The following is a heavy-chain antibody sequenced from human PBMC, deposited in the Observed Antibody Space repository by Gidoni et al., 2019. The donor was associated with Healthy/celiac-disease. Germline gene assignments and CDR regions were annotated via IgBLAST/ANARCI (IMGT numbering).Heavy chain of an antibody. CDR1: GGTFSSYA. Sequence: QVQLVQSGAEVKKPGSSVKVSCKASGGTFSSYAISWVRQAPGQGLEWMGRIIPILGIANYAQKFQGRVTITADKSTSTAYMELSSLRSEDTAVYYCARGKGSGSYKYYYYYYYMDVWGKGTTVTVSS. J-gene: IGHJ6*03. CDR2: IIPILGIA. V-gene: IGHV1-69*04. D-gene: IGHD3-10*01. CDR3: ARGKGSGSYKYYYYYYYMDV.